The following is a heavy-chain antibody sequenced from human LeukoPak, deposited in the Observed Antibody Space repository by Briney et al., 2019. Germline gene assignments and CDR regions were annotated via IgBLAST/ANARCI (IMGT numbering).Heavy chain of an antibody. D-gene: IGHD2-2*01. CDR3: ARTHLQLENSDY. CDR2: ISTNNGNT. Sequence: ASVKVSCKASGYTFTCYGISWVRQAPGQGLEWMGWISTNNGNTNYAQKLQGRVTMTTDTSTSTAYMELRSLRSDDTAMYYCARTHLQLENSDYWGQGTLVTVSS. CDR1: GYTFTCYG. J-gene: IGHJ4*02. V-gene: IGHV1-18*01.